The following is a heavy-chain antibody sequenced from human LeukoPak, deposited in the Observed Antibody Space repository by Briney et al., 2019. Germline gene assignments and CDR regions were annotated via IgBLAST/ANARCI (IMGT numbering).Heavy chain of an antibody. CDR1: GYTFSSYS. CDR2: ISISSSYI. Sequence: GGSLRLSCAASGYTFSSYSMNWVRQAPGEGLEWVTSISISSSYIYYADSVQGPLTISRDTAKNSLYLQMNSLRAEDTAVYYCARDFFNAIFGVVWGFDYWGQGTLVTVSS. D-gene: IGHD3-3*01. CDR3: ARDFFNAIFGVVWGFDY. J-gene: IGHJ4*02. V-gene: IGHV3-21*01.